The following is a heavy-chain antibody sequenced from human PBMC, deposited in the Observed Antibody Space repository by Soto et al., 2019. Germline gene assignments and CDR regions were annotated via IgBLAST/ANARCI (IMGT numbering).Heavy chain of an antibody. V-gene: IGHV3-53*01. CDR1: GFTVSSNY. Sequence: GGSLRLSCAASGFTVSSNYMTWVRQAPGKGLEWVSVLYSGGSAYYTDSVRGRFSISRDNSKNTLYLQMDRLRAEDTAIYYCTSGVVPITYWGQGTLVTVSS. CDR3: TSGVVPITY. D-gene: IGHD3-16*01. CDR2: LYSGGSA. J-gene: IGHJ4*02.